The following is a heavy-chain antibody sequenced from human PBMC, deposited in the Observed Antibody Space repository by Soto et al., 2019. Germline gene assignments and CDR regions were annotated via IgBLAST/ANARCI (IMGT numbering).Heavy chain of an antibody. V-gene: IGHV3-23*01. CDR2: ISGSATYT. D-gene: IGHD1-26*01. Sequence: EVQLLESGGGLVQPGGSLRLSCAASGFTFSSYAMSWVRQAPGKGLEWVSAISGSATYTSYADSVKGRFTVSRDSAKNSLYLQMYSLTVEDTAVYYCARAVGGSYLFDYWGQGSLVTVSS. CDR3: ARAVGGSYLFDY. J-gene: IGHJ4*02. CDR1: GFTFSSYA.